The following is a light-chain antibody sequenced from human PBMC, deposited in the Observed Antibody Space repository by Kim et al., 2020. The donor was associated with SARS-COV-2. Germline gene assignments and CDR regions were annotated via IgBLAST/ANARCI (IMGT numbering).Light chain of an antibody. J-gene: IGKJ1*01. Sequence: TVIHRASHTLLYSATNRNYLAWYQQKPGQPPKVLIYWPSTRESVVPARFSGSGSGTDFTLTISSLQAEDVAVYYCQHCYSTPPWTFGQGTKVDIK. CDR3: QHCYSTPPWT. CDR1: HTLLYSATNRNY. V-gene: IGKV4-1*01. CDR2: WPS.